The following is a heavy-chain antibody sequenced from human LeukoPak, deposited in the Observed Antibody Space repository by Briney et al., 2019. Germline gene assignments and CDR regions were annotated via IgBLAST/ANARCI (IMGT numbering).Heavy chain of an antibody. CDR2: IIPIFGTA. CDR1: GGTFSSYA. J-gene: IGHJ4*02. Sequence: ASVKVSCKASGGTFSSYAISWVRQAPGQGLEWMGGIIPIFGTANYAQKFQGRVTITTDESTSTAYMELSSLRSEVTAVYYCASNYYDSSGYYPHFDYWGQGTLVTVSS. D-gene: IGHD3-22*01. CDR3: ASNYYDSSGYYPHFDY. V-gene: IGHV1-69*05.